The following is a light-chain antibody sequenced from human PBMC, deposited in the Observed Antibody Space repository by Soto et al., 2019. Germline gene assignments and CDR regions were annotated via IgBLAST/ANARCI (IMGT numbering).Light chain of an antibody. CDR1: QSVSSN. Sequence: EIVMTQSPATLSVSPGERATLSCRASQSVSSNLAWYQQKPGQAPRILMYGASRATGSPARFSGSGSGTEVTLTLGSLQAEDVAACSCQRYNSLPLTFGGGTKVEIK. CDR3: QRYNSLPLT. V-gene: IGKV3-15*01. CDR2: GAS. J-gene: IGKJ4*01.